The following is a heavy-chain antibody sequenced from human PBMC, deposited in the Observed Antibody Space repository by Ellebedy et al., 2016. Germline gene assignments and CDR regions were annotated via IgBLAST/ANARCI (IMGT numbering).Heavy chain of an antibody. Sequence: SETLSLXXTVSGGSISSYYWSWIRQPPGKGLEWIGYIYYSGSTNYNPSLKSRVTISVDTSKNQFSLKLSSVTAADTAVYYCARDGGRGVDWGYWGQGTLVTVSS. D-gene: IGHD3-10*01. V-gene: IGHV4-59*01. J-gene: IGHJ4*02. CDR2: IYYSGST. CDR3: ARDGGRGVDWGY. CDR1: GGSISSYY.